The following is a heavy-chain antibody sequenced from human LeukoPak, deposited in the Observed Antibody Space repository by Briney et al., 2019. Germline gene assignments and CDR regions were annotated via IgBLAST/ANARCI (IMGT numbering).Heavy chain of an antibody. D-gene: IGHD2-2*01. CDR3: ARGPGPAGLDY. Sequence: GSLRLSCAASGFTVSSNYMSWIRQPPGKGLEWIGEINHSGSTNYNPSLKSRVTISVDTSKNQFSLKLSSVTAADTAVYYCARGPGPAGLDYWGQGTLVTVSS. J-gene: IGHJ4*02. CDR2: INHSGST. CDR1: GFTVSSNY. V-gene: IGHV4-34*01.